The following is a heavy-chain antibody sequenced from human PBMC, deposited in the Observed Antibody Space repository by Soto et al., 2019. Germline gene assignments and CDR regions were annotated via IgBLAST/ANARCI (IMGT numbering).Heavy chain of an antibody. V-gene: IGHV1-18*01. J-gene: IGHJ6*02. CDR3: TRDFSTGPLVSPKGPGGMDV. D-gene: IGHD4-4*01. CDR2: ISAYNGNT. Sequence: ASVKVSCKASGYTFTSYGISWVRQAPGQGLEWMGWISAYNGNTNYAQKLQGRVTMTTDTSTSTVSMELRSLRSDDTAVYYCTRDFSTGPLVSPKGPGGMDVWGQGTTVTVSS. CDR1: GYTFTSYG.